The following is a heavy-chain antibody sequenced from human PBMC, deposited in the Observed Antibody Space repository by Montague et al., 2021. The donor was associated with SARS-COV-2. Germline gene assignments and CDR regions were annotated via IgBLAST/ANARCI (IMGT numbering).Heavy chain of an antibody. V-gene: IGHV4/OR15-8*01. J-gene: IGHJ4*02. CDR3: ARKVSGRSDLVY. CDR2: RYHNGGT. Sequence: SETLSLTCVVSGDSISTDNWRRWVRLPPGKGLEWGGERYHNGGTKYKQSSQSRVSMIVEKTWNQFSLRLTSVTAAETAIYYCARKVSGRSDLVYWGQGTLVTVSS. CDR1: GDSISTDNW. D-gene: IGHD1-26*01.